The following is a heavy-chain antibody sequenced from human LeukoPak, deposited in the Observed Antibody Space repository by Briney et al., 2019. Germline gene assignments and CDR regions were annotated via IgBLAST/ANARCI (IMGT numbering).Heavy chain of an antibody. CDR1: GSSISSDTNW. CDR3: ARGLVDTGRSRFDY. V-gene: IGHV4-4*03. CDR2: IHHSRSP. Sequence: LPGTLSLTCAVSGSSISSDTNWWGWVRQPPGKGLEGIGEIHHSRSPNYNPSIKTRVTISVDKPKNQFSLKMTSVTAADTAVYYCARGLVDTGRSRFDYWGQGTLVTVSS. J-gene: IGHJ4*02. D-gene: IGHD5-12*01.